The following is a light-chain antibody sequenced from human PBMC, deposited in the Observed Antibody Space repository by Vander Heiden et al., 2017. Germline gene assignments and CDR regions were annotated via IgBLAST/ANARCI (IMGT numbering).Light chain of an antibody. CDR2: DVS. CDR1: SSDVGGYNY. V-gene: IGLV2-14*01. Sequence: QSALTPPCSVSWSPGPSITISCTGTSSDVGGYNYVSWYQQHPGKAPKLMIYDVSNRPSGVSNRFSGSKSGNTASLTISGLQAEDEADYYCSSYTSSSTYVFGTGTEVTVL. J-gene: IGLJ1*01. CDR3: SSYTSSSTYV.